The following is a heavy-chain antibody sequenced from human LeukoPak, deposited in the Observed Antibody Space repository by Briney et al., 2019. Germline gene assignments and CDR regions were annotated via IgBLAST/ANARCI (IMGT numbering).Heavy chain of an antibody. J-gene: IGHJ3*02. V-gene: IGHV1-46*01. CDR3: ARLEPDYDSSGYAFDI. Sequence: ASVTVSCKASGYTFTSYYMHWVRQAPGQGLEWMGIINPSGGSTSYAQKFQGRVTMTRDMSTSTVYMELSSLRSEDTAVYYCARLEPDYDSSGYAFDIWGQGTMVTVSS. D-gene: IGHD3-22*01. CDR1: GYTFTSYY. CDR2: INPSGGST.